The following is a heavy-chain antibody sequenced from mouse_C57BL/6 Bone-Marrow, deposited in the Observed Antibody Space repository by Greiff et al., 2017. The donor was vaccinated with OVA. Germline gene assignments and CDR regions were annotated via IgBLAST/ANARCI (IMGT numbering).Heavy chain of an antibody. CDR3: ARHRFYYYGSSYYAMDY. CDR1: GFTFSSYT. J-gene: IGHJ4*01. Sequence: DVMLVESGGGLVKPGGSLKLSCAASGFTFSSYTMSWVRQTPEKRLEWVATISGGGGNTYYPDSVKGRFTISRDNAKNTLYLQMSSLRSEDTALYYCARHRFYYYGSSYYAMDYWGQGTSVTVSS. V-gene: IGHV5-9*01. CDR2: ISGGGGNT. D-gene: IGHD1-1*01.